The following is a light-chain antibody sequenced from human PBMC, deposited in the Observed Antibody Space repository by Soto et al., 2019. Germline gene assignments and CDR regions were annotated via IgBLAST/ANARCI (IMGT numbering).Light chain of an antibody. CDR1: SSDVGGYNY. CDR2: DVS. V-gene: IGLV2-14*03. Sequence: QSALTQPASVSGSPGQSITISCTGISSDVGGYNYVSWYQQHPGKAPKLMIYDVSNRPSGVSNRFSGSKSGNTASLTISGLQAEDEADYYCSSYTSSSTPPYVFGTGTKVTVL. J-gene: IGLJ1*01. CDR3: SSYTSSSTPPYV.